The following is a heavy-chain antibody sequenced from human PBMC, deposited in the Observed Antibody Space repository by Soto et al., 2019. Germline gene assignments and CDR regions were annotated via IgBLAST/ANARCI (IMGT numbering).Heavy chain of an antibody. D-gene: IGHD3-9*01. Sequence: GSLRLSCAASGFTFSSYWMHWVRQAPGKGLVWVSRINSDGSSTSYADSVKGRFTISRDNAKNTLYLQMNSLRAEDTAVYYCARDPRPGYYDILTGYYPPSWFDPWGQGTLVTVSS. CDR3: ARDPRPGYYDILTGYYPPSWFDP. CDR1: GFTFSSYW. V-gene: IGHV3-74*01. J-gene: IGHJ5*02. CDR2: INSDGSST.